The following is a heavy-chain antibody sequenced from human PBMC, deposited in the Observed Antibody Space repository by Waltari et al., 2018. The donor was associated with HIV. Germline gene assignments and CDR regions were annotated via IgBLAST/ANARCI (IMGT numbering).Heavy chain of an antibody. CDR1: GYTLTELS. CDR2: LDPEDDET. CDR3: ATGGGTTSIQLYDLDV. D-gene: IGHD1-26*01. V-gene: IGHV1-24*01. Sequence: QVQLIQSGAEVKKPGASVKVSCKVFGYTLTELSMHWVRQAPGKGLEWMGSLDPEDDETIYARKFQGRVTMTEDTSTDSAYMELSSLTAEDTAVYYCATGGGTTSIQLYDLDVWGQGTTVTVSS. J-gene: IGHJ6*02.